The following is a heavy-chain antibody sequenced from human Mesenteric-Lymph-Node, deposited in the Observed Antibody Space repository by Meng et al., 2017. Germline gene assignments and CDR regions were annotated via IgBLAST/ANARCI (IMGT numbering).Heavy chain of an antibody. CDR3: ARDGYYGMDV. V-gene: IGHV3-30*04. Sequence: GESLKISCAASGFTFSSYAMHWVRQAPGKGLEWVAVISYDGSNKYYADSVKGRFTISRDNSKNTLYLQMNSLRAEDTAVYYCARDGYYGMDVWGQGTTVTVSS. J-gene: IGHJ6*02. CDR1: GFTFSSYA. CDR2: ISYDGSNK.